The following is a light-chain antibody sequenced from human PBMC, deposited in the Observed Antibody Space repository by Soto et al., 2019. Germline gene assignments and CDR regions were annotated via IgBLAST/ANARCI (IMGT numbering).Light chain of an antibody. J-gene: IGKJ5*01. CDR3: QQYGSSPIT. CDR2: GAS. Sequence: EIVLTQSPGTLSLSPGERATLSCRASQSVSSSYLAWYQQKPGQAPRLLIYGASSRATGIPDRFSGSGSGTDFTLTISSLEPEDFAVYYCQQYGSSPITFXQGTRTEIK. V-gene: IGKV3-20*01. CDR1: QSVSSSY.